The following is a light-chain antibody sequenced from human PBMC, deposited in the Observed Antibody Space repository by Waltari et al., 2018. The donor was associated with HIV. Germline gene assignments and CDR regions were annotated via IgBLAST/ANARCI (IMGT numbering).Light chain of an antibody. Sequence: DIQMTQSPSTLSASVGDRVPITCRASQSISSGLAWYQQKPGKAPKLLIYKASSLESGVPSRFSGSGSGTEFTLTISSLQPDDFATYYCQQYNSSYTFGQGTKLEIK. CDR2: KAS. CDR1: QSISSG. V-gene: IGKV1-5*03. CDR3: QQYNSSYT. J-gene: IGKJ2*01.